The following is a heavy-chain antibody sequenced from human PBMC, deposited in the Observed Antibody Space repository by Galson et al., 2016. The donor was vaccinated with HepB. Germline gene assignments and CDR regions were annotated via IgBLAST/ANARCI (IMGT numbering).Heavy chain of an antibody. Sequence: TLSLTCSVSGASISSGSHYWTWIRQHPGKGLEWIGYIYYSGSTEYNESLKSRISMSVDTSKNQFSLKLTSVTAADTAVYYCARELLLGYWFDPWGPGTLVTVSS. V-gene: IGHV4-31*03. CDR3: ARELLLGYWFDP. D-gene: IGHD2-15*01. CDR2: IYYSGST. J-gene: IGHJ5*02. CDR1: GASISSGSHY.